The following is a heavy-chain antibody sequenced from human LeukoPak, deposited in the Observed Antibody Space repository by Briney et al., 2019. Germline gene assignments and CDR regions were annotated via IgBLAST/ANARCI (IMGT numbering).Heavy chain of an antibody. V-gene: IGHV4-61*02. D-gene: IGHD6-19*01. Sequence: SQTLSLTCTVSGDSISNGGSISNGGHYWSWIRQFPGKGLEWIGRIYTSGSTNYNPSLKSRVTMSVDTSKNQFSLKLSSVTAADTAVYYCARDSRYSSGGFDYWGQGTLVTVSS. CDR3: ARDSRYSSGGFDY. CDR2: IYTSGST. J-gene: IGHJ4*02. CDR1: GDSISNGGSISNGGHY.